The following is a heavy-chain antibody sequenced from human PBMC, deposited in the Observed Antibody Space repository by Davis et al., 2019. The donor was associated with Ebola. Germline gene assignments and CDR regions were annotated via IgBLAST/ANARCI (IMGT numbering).Heavy chain of an antibody. Sequence: SVKVSCKTSGYTFTSYNINWVRQAPGRGLEWMGGIILAFGTVTYAQSFHDRVTIIADESTGTVFMELRTLRSDDTAVYYCARETGAGGTFEYWGQGTLVTVSS. CDR3: ARETGAGGTFEY. D-gene: IGHD7-27*01. J-gene: IGHJ4*02. CDR2: IILAFGTV. V-gene: IGHV1-69*13. CDR1: GYTFTSYN.